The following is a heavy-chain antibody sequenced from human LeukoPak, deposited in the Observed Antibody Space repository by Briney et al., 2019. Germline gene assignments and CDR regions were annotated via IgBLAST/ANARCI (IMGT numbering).Heavy chain of an antibody. V-gene: IGHV4-39*01. Sequence: PSETLSLTCTVSGGSISSSDHFWGWIRQSPGKGLEWIGSLYYTGSAYYSPSLKSRVTILVDTSKNQFSLRLTSVTAADTDVYYCARGFSAPVGSGNWFDSWGQGTLVTVSS. J-gene: IGHJ5*01. CDR1: GGSISSSDHF. D-gene: IGHD2-15*01. CDR2: LYYTGSA. CDR3: ARGFSAPVGSGNWFDS.